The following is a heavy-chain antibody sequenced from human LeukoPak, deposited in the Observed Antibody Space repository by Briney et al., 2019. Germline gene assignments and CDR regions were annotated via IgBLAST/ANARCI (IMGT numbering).Heavy chain of an antibody. V-gene: IGHV1-46*01. CDR3: ARDYVDDIPMIKDY. Sequence: ASVKVSCKASGYTFTSYHMHWVRQAPGQGLEWMGLINLSGGSTTYAQRFQGRVTLTRDTSTSTVYMELSSLGSEDTAVYYCARDYVDDIPMIKDYWGQGTLVTVSS. D-gene: IGHD2-8*01. CDR1: GYTFTSYH. CDR2: INLSGGST. J-gene: IGHJ4*02.